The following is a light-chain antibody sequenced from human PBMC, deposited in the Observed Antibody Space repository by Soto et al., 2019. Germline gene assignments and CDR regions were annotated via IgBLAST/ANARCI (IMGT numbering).Light chain of an antibody. Sequence: EIVLTQSPVTLSLSPGERATLSCRASQSISNWLAWYQQKPGQAPRLLIYDVSSRATGSPDRFSGSGSGTDFTLTIGRLEPEDFAVYYCQQYGNSPQTFGQGTKVDIK. J-gene: IGKJ1*01. CDR2: DVS. CDR1: QSISNW. CDR3: QQYGNSPQT. V-gene: IGKV3-20*01.